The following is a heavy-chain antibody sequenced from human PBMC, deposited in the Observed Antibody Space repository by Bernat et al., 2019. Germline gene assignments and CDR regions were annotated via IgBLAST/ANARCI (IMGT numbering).Heavy chain of an antibody. CDR1: GGSISSGSYY. CDR3: ARVIPLRFLAKFDP. J-gene: IGHJ5*02. Sequence: QVQLQESGPGLMKPSQTLSLTCTVSGGSISSGSYYWSWIRQPAGKGLEWIGRIYTSGSTNYNPSLKSRVTISVDTSKNQFSLKLSSVTAADTAVYYCARVIPLRFLAKFDPWGQGTLVTVSS. V-gene: IGHV4-61*02. D-gene: IGHD3-3*01. CDR2: IYTSGST.